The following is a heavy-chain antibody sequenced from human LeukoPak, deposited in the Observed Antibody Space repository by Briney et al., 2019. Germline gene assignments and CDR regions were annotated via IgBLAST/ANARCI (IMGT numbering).Heavy chain of an antibody. CDR3: AGTSVPALSWFDP. Sequence: PSETLSLTCTVSGGSISSSSYYWGWIRQPPGKGLEWIGSIYYSGSTYYNPSLKSRVTISVDTSKNQFSLKLSSVTAADTAVYYCAGTSVPALSWFDPWGQGTLVTVSS. V-gene: IGHV4-39*01. CDR2: IYYSGST. CDR1: GGSISSSSYY. J-gene: IGHJ5*02. D-gene: IGHD2-2*01.